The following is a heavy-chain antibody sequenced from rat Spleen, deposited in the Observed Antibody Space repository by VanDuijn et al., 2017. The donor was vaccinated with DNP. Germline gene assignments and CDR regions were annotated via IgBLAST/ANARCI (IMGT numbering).Heavy chain of an antibody. V-gene: IGHV2-15*01. CDR3: ARHQGGLYWYFDF. J-gene: IGHJ1*01. CDR2: MWSGGSS. Sequence: QVQLKESGPGLVQPSQTLSLTCTVSGFSLTSYHVSWVRQPPGKGLEWMGVMWSGGSSAYNSALKSRLSIRRDTSKSQVLLKRNSLQTEDTAMYFCARHQGGLYWYFDFWGPGTMVTVSS. CDR1: GFSLTSYH.